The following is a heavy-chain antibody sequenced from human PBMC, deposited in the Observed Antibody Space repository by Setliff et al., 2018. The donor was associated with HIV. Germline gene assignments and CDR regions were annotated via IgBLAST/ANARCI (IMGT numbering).Heavy chain of an antibody. CDR1: GFTFRNYN. CDR2: MSIGSGGAI. V-gene: IGHV3-21*01. J-gene: IGHJ6*02. CDR3: ARDYLYYNLYNGSPVYGMDV. Sequence: PAGSLRLSCAASGFTFRNYNFNWVRPAPGRGLEWVSSMSIGSGGAIDYADSVQGRFTISRDNPKNSLYLQMNSLRVEDTAVYYCARDYLYYNLYNGSPVYGMDVWGQGTTVTVSS. D-gene: IGHD3-3*01.